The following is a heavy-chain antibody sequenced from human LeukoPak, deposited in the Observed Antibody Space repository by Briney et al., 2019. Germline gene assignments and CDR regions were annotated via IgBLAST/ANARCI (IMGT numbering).Heavy chain of an antibody. D-gene: IGHD6-19*01. CDR2: IKPSDGRT. CDR3: ARAGVLAVTSCGDAFDL. V-gene: IGHV1-46*01. J-gene: IGHJ3*01. Sequence: ASVKSSCKASGYTFTHNYMHWVRQAPGEGLETIGTIKPSDGRTNYAQKFHGRITMTRGLSTSTLYMELSSLRSEDTAVFYCARAGVLAVTSCGDAFDLWGQGTVVIVSS. CDR1: GYTFTHNY.